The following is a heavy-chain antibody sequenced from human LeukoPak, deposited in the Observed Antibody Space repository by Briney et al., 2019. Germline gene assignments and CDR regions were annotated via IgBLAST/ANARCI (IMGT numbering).Heavy chain of an antibody. CDR1: GGTFSSYA. J-gene: IGHJ3*02. CDR2: IIPIFGTA. CDR3: ARDGGDQKNDAFDI. Sequence: SVKVSCKASGGTFSSYAISWVRQAPGQGLEWMGGIIPIFGTANYAQKFQGRVTIAADESTSTAYMELSSLRSEDTAVYYCARDGGDQKNDAFDIWGQGTMVTVSS. D-gene: IGHD2-21*02. V-gene: IGHV1-69*13.